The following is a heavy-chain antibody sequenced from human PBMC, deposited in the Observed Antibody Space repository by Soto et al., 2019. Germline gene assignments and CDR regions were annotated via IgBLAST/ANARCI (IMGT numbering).Heavy chain of an antibody. D-gene: IGHD3-22*01. V-gene: IGHV1-69*02. CDR1: GGTFSSYT. CDR3: ATVDVSGYYNAVNYYGMDV. Sequence: ASVKVSCKASGGTFSSYTISWVRQAPGQGLEWMGRIIPILGIAIYAQKFQGRVTMTEDTSTDTAYMELSSLRSEDTAVYYCATVDVSGYYNAVNYYGMDVWGQGTTVTVSS. CDR2: IIPILGIA. J-gene: IGHJ6*02.